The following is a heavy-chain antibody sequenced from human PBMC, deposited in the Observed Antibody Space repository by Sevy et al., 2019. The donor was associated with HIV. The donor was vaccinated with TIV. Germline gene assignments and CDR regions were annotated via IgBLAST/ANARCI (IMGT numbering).Heavy chain of an antibody. CDR2: ISSRSSYF. V-gene: IGHV3-21*01. Sequence: GGSLRLSCAASGFTFSDYYMNWVRQAPGKGLEWVSSISSRSSYFHYADSVRGLLTISRDNAKNTLYLQMTSLRVDDTAVYFCARDGGCSSTSCLLYFDSWGQGALVTVSS. D-gene: IGHD2-2*01. J-gene: IGHJ4*02. CDR1: GFTFSDYY. CDR3: ARDGGCSSTSCLLYFDS.